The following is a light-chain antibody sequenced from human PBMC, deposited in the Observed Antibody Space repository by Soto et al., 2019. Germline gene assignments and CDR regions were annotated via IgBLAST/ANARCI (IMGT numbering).Light chain of an antibody. CDR3: ASWDDSLNGFYV. CDR1: MRDVGAYNL. CDR2: EVR. Sequence: QSVLTQPASVSGSAGQSITISCSGTMRDVGAYNLVSWYQQHPGTAPKLIIYEVRNRPSGISSRFSGSRSGNTASLTISGLQSEDDADYYCASWDDSLNGFYVFGTGTKLTVL. J-gene: IGLJ1*01. V-gene: IGLV2-14*01.